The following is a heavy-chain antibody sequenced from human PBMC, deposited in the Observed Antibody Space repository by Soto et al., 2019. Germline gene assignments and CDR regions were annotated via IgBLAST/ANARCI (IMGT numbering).Heavy chain of an antibody. J-gene: IGHJ4*02. D-gene: IGHD3-3*01. CDR1: GGSFSGYY. Sequence: QVQLQQWGAGLLKPSETLSLTCAVYGGSFSGYYWSWIRQPPGKGLEWIGEINHSESTKYNPSLKSRVTISVDTSKNQFSLKLSSVTAADTAVYYCARRTALIFGNFDYWGQGTLVTVSS. CDR2: INHSEST. V-gene: IGHV4-34*01. CDR3: ARRTALIFGNFDY.